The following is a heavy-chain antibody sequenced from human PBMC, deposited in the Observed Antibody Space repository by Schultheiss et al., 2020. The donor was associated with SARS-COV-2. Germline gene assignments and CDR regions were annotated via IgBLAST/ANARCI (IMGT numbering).Heavy chain of an antibody. CDR3: ARPGALGDSINWFDP. Sequence: SETLSLTCTVSGGSISNYYWSWIRQPPGKGLEWIGEINHSGSTNYNPSLKSRVTISVDTSKNQFSLKLSSVTTADTAVYYCARPGALGDSINWFDPWGQGTLVTVSS. CDR1: GGSISNYY. CDR2: INHSGST. D-gene: IGHD3-16*01. J-gene: IGHJ5*02. V-gene: IGHV4-34*01.